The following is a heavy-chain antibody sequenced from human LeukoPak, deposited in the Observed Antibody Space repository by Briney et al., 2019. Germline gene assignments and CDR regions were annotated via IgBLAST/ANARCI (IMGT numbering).Heavy chain of an antibody. Sequence: GRSLRLSCAASGFTFSSYGMHWVRQAPGKGLEWVAVIWYDGSNKYYADSVKGRFTISRDNSKNTLYLQMNSLRAEDTAVYYCASLRGTTAYYFDYWGQGTLVTVSS. J-gene: IGHJ4*02. CDR2: IWYDGSNK. CDR3: ASLRGTTAYYFDY. CDR1: GFTFSSYG. D-gene: IGHD4-11*01. V-gene: IGHV3-30*19.